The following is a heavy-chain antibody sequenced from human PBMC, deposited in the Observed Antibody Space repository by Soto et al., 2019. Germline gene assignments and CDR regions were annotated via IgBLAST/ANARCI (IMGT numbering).Heavy chain of an antibody. CDR2: IWYDGSNR. J-gene: IGHJ4*01. CDR3: AAATTWSVHFHY. CDR1: GFTISTHG. D-gene: IGHD1-1*01. Sequence: QVQLVESGGGVVQPGTSLRLSCAASGFTISTHGMHWVRQAPGKGLEWVANIWYDGSNRCYADSVKGRFTISKDNSKNRLYRQMSSLRSEDTAVYYGAAATTWSVHFHYWGHGTQVTVSS. V-gene: IGHV3-33*01.